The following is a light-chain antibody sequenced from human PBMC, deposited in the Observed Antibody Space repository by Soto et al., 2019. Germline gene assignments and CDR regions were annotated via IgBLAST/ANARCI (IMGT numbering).Light chain of an antibody. V-gene: IGLV1-40*01. CDR3: QSYDSSLSAL. J-gene: IGLJ3*02. Sequence: QAVVTQPPSVSGXPGQRVTIXCTGSSSNIGAGYDVHWYQQLPGTAPKLLIYGNSNRPSGVPDRFSGSKSGTSASLAITGLQAEDEADYYCQSYDSSLSALFGGGTKLTVL. CDR1: SSNIGAGYD. CDR2: GNS.